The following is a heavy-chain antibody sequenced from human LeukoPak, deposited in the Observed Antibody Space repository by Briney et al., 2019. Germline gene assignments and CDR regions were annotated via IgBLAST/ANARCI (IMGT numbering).Heavy chain of an antibody. Sequence: GGSLRLSCSASGFTFSSYGMHWVRQAPGKGLEWVAVISYDGSNKYYADSVKGRFTISRDNSKNTLYLQMNSLRAEDTAVYYCAMETTSYFDYWGQGTLVTVSS. CDR3: AMETTSYFDY. D-gene: IGHD1-14*01. J-gene: IGHJ4*02. CDR1: GFTFSSYG. V-gene: IGHV3-30*03. CDR2: ISYDGSNK.